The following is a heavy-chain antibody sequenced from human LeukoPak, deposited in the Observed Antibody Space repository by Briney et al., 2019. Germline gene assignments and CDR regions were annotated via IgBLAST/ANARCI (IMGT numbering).Heavy chain of an antibody. Sequence: PGRSLRLSCTASGFTFGDYAMSWVRQAPGKGLEWVGFIRSNTYGGTTQYAASVKGRFTVSRDDSKSIAYLQMNSLKTEDTAVYYCTSGLWTYWGQGTLVTVSS. CDR1: GFTFGDYA. D-gene: IGHD3/OR15-3a*01. V-gene: IGHV3-49*04. CDR2: IRSNTYGGTT. CDR3: TSGLWTY. J-gene: IGHJ4*02.